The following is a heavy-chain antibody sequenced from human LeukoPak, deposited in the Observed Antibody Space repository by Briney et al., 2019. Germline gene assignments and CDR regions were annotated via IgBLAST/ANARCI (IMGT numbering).Heavy chain of an antibody. CDR1: GFTFSSYW. J-gene: IGHJ6*02. CDR3: ARGNYYGMDV. V-gene: IGHV3-74*01. CDR2: INSDGTTT. Sequence: PGGSLRLSCAASGFTFSSYWMHWVRQAPGKGLLWVSRINSDGTTTYYADSVKGRFTISRDNAKNTLYLQVNRLRAEDTAVYYCARGNYYGMDVWGQGTTVTVSS.